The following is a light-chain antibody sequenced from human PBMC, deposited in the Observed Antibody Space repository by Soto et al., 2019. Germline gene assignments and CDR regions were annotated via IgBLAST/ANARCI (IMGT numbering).Light chain of an antibody. J-gene: IGLJ1*01. V-gene: IGLV8-61*01. CDR1: SGSVSTSNN. Sequence: QTVVTQEPSFSVSPGGTVTITCGLNSGSVSTSNNPSWYQQTPGQTPRTLIYXTNXXXXGXXXGXXAXILGNKAALTITGAQADDESEYYCVLYMGSGIYVFGTGTKVT. CDR2: XTN. CDR3: VLYMGSGIYV.